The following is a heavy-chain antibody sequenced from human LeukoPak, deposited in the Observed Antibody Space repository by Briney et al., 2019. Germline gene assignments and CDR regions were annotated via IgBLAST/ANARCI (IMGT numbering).Heavy chain of an antibody. CDR1: GGSFSGYY. V-gene: IGHV4-34*01. J-gene: IGHJ6*03. D-gene: IGHD5-18*01. Sequence: SETLSLTCAVYGGSFSGYYWSWIRQPPGKGLEWIGEINHSGSTNYNPSLKSRVTISVDTSKNQFSLKLSSVTAADTAVYYCARDRGGYSYGPYYYYYYMDVWSKGTTVTVSS. CDR3: ARDRGGYSYGPYYYYYYMDV. CDR2: INHSGST.